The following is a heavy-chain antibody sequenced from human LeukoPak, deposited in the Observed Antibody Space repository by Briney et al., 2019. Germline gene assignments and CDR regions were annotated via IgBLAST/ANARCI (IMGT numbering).Heavy chain of an antibody. CDR2: IYVSGRT. V-gene: IGHV4-61*02. Sequence: PSETLSLTCSVSGGSITSGTYYWSWIRQTAGKGLEWIGRIYVSGRTNYNPSLESRVTISRDASKNQFYLQLISVTAADTAVYYCARGVIAAGGNDFDYWGQGTLVTVSS. J-gene: IGHJ4*02. D-gene: IGHD6-13*01. CDR1: GGSITSGTYY. CDR3: ARGVIAAGGNDFDY.